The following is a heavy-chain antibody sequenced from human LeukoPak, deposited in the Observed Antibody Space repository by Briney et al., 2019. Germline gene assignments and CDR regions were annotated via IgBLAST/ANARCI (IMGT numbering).Heavy chain of an antibody. CDR2: IKSKTDGEIL. V-gene: IGHV3-15*01. CDR1: GFSFSDAW. J-gene: IGHJ4*02. CDR3: ARVRRWLQLDFDY. Sequence: KPGGSLRLSCAASGFSFSDAWMTWVRQGPGKGLEWVGRIKSKTDGEILDFPAAVKGRFTISRDDSKNTLYLQMNSLRAEDTAVYYCARVRRWLQLDFDYWGQGTLVTVSS. D-gene: IGHD5-24*01.